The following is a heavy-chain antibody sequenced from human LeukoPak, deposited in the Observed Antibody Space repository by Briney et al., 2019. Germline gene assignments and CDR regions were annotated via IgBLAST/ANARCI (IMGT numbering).Heavy chain of an antibody. D-gene: IGHD3-22*01. Sequence: GGSLRLSCTASGFTFGDYAMSWFRQAPGKGLEWVGFIRSKAYGGTTEYAASVKGRFTISRDDSKSIAYLQMNSLKTEDTAVYYCTRVGVYCDSSGENFDYWGQGTLVTVSS. CDR3: TRVGVYCDSSGENFDY. CDR1: GFTFGDYA. J-gene: IGHJ4*02. V-gene: IGHV3-49*03. CDR2: IRSKAYGGTT.